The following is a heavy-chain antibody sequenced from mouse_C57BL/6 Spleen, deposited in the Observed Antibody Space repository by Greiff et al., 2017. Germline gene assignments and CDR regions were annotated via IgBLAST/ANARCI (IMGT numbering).Heavy chain of an antibody. J-gene: IGHJ3*01. V-gene: IGHV10-1*01. CDR1: GFSFNTYA. Sequence: GGGLVQPKGSLKLSCAASGFSFNTYAMNWVRQAPGKGLEWVARIRSKSNNYATYYADSVKDRFTISRDDSESMLYLQMNNLKTEDTAMYYCVRAYGYDVWFAYWGQGTLVTVSA. CDR2: IRSKSNNYAT. D-gene: IGHD2-2*01. CDR3: VRAYGYDVWFAY.